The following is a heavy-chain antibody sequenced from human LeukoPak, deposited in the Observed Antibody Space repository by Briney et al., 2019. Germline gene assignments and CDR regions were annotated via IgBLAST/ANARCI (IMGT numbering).Heavy chain of an antibody. CDR3: ARSNDYGGNGAIDAFDI. V-gene: IGHV5-51*01. CDR2: IYPGDSDT. D-gene: IGHD4-23*01. Sequence: GASLQISCKGSGYSFTSYWIGWVRQMPGKGLEWMGIIYPGDSDTRYSPSFQGQVTISADKSISTAYLQWSSLKASDTAMYYCARSNDYGGNGAIDAFDIWGQGTMVTVSS. CDR1: GYSFTSYW. J-gene: IGHJ3*02.